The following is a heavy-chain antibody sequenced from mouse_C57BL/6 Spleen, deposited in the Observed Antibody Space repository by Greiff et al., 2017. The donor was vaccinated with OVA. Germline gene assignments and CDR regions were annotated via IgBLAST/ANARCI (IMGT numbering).Heavy chain of an antibody. Sequence: QVHVKQSGAELARPGASVKLSCKASGYTFTSYGISWVKQRTGQGLEWIGEIYPRSGNTYYNEKFKGKATLTADKSSSTAYMELRSLTSEDSAVYFWASADGSSLAWFAYWGQGTLVTVSA. V-gene: IGHV1-81*01. D-gene: IGHD1-1*01. CDR2: IYPRSGNT. J-gene: IGHJ3*01. CDR3: ASADGSSLAWFAY. CDR1: GYTFTSYG.